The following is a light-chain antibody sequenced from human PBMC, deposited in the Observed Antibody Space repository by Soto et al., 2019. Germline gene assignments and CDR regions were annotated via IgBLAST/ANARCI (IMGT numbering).Light chain of an antibody. CDR2: GAS. V-gene: IGKV3-15*01. J-gene: IGKJ5*01. CDR3: QQYNNWPPGPT. CDR1: QSVSSN. Sequence: EIVMTQSPATLSVSPGERATLSCRASQSVSSNLAWYQQKPGEXPRLLIYGASTRATGIPARFSGRGSGTDFALTTSRLDPEDFAVYYCQQYNNWPPGPTFGQGTRLEIK.